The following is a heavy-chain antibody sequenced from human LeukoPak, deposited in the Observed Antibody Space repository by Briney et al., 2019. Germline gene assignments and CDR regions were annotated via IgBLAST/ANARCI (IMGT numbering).Heavy chain of an antibody. Sequence: GESLKISCKGSGYSFTSYWIGWVRQMPGKGLVWVSRISSDGSIASYADSVEGRFAMSRDSARNTLFLQMNSLRVEDTAVYYCARSRDNVLDYWGQGTLVTVSS. J-gene: IGHJ4*02. CDR2: ISSDGSIA. V-gene: IGHV3-74*01. CDR1: GYSFTSYW. D-gene: IGHD1-14*01. CDR3: ARSRDNVLDY.